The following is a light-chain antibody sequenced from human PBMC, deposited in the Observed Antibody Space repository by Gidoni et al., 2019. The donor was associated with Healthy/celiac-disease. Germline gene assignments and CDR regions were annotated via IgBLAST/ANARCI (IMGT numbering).Light chain of an antibody. J-gene: IGLJ2*01. V-gene: IGLV3-19*01. CDR3: NSRDSSGNHPV. CDR2: GKN. CDR1: SLRSYY. Sequence: SSELTQDPAVSVDLGQTVGITCQGDSLRSYYASWYQQKPGQAPVLVIYGKNNRPSGIPDRFSGSSSGNTASLTITGAQAEDEADYYCNSRDSSGNHPVFGGGTKLTVL.